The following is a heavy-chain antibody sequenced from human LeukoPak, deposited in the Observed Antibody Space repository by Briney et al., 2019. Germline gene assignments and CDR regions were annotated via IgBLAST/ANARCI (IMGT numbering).Heavy chain of an antibody. CDR1: GFTFDDYG. Sequence: GGSLRLSCAASGFTFDDYGMSWVRQAPGKGLEWVSGINWNGGSTGYADSVKGRFTISRDNAKNSLYLQMNSPRAEDTALYYCARRGLAVAGNDYWGQGTLVTVSS. J-gene: IGHJ4*02. D-gene: IGHD6-19*01. CDR3: ARRGLAVAGNDY. CDR2: INWNGGST. V-gene: IGHV3-20*04.